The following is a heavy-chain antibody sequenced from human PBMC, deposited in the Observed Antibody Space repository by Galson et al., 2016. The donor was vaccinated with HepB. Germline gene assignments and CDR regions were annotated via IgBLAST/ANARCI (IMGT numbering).Heavy chain of an antibody. CDR3: ARSGYSSSWYEF. D-gene: IGHD6-13*01. CDR1: GYTFTTYG. CDR2: ISGYNART. Sequence: KVSCKASGYTFTTYGISWVRQAPGQGLEWIGWISGYNARTNYAQNFQGRVTMATETSTSTAYVELRSLRSDDTAVYYCARSGYSSSWYEFWGQGTLVTVSS. V-gene: IGHV1-18*04. J-gene: IGHJ4*02.